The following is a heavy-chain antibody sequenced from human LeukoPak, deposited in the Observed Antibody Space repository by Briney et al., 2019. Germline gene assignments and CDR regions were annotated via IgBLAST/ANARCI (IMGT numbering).Heavy chain of an antibody. D-gene: IGHD3-3*01. V-gene: IGHV1-8*03. CDR2: MNPNSGNT. J-gene: IGHJ4*02. CDR1: GYTFTSYD. Sequence: ASVKVSCKASGYTFTSYDINWVRQATGQGLEWMGWMNPNSGNTGYAQKFQGRVTITRNTSISTAYMELSSLRSEDTAVYYCARDWKDDFWSGYYPLDYWGQGTLVTVSS. CDR3: ARDWKDDFWSGYYPLDY.